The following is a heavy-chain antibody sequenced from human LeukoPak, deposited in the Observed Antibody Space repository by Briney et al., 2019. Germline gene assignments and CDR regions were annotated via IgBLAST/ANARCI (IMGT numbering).Heavy chain of an antibody. V-gene: IGHV1-2*02. J-gene: IGHJ6*03. D-gene: IGHD3-3*01. Sequence: ASVKVSCKASGYTFTGHYMHWVRQAPGQGLEWMGWINPNSGGTNYAQKFQGRVTMTRDTSISTAYMELSRLRSDDTAVYYCARERPTFGVAARTYYYMDVWGKGTTVTVSS. CDR3: ARERPTFGVAARTYYYMDV. CDR2: INPNSGGT. CDR1: GYTFTGHY.